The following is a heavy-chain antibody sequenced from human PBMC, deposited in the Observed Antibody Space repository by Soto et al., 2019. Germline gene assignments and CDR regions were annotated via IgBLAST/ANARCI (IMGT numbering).Heavy chain of an antibody. CDR1: GFTFSNYG. CDR2: IDGGGTA. Sequence: EVQLLESGGGLVQPGTSLRLSCEASGFTFSNYGMSWVRQAPGKGLEWVSGIDGGGTAHYADSVKGRFTMSRDNPKKSLYLQMSSLRADDTAVYFCTRDHRFYIVDLAHFDCWGQGTLVTVSA. V-gene: IGHV3-23*01. D-gene: IGHD2-21*01. CDR3: TRDHRFYIVDLAHFDC. J-gene: IGHJ4*02.